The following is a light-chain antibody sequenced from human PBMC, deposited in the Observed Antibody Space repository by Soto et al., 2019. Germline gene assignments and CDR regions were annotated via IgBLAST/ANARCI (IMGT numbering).Light chain of an antibody. CDR2: DAS. J-gene: IGKJ2*01. CDR1: QSVSSY. V-gene: IGKV3-20*01. Sequence: ESVLTQSPATLSLSPVERATLSCRASQSVSSYLAWYQQKPGQSPRLLIYDASSRDTGIPDRFSARGSGTDFTLPISRLEPEDFEVYYCQQYVASPYTFGQGTKVDIK. CDR3: QQYVASPYT.